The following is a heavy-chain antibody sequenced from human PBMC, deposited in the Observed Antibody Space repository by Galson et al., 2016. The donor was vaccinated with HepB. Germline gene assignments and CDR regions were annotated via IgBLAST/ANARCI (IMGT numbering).Heavy chain of an antibody. J-gene: IGHJ4*02. Sequence: SETLSLTCTVSAGSISDSSFYWGWVRQPPGKGLEWIGSVYYTGSTYYNPSLKSRASISVDSSRNQFSLRLSFVTAADTSIYYCARHHMHSLFDYWGRGTLVTDSS. V-gene: IGHV4-39*01. CDR1: AGSISDSSFY. D-gene: IGHD2-2*01. CDR3: ARHHMHSLFDY. CDR2: VYYTGST.